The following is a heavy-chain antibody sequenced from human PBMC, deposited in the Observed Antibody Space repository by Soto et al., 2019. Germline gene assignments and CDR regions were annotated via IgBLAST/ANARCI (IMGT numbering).Heavy chain of an antibody. D-gene: IGHD6-6*01. J-gene: IGHJ4*02. CDR1: DGSISSGDYY. CDR2: IYYSGST. Sequence: SETLSLTCTVSDGSISSGDYYWSWIRQPPGKGLEWIGYIYYSGSTYYNPSLKSRVTISVDTSKNQFSLKLSSVTAADTAVYYCARESSSSPFDYWGQGTLVTVSS. CDR3: ARESSSSPFDY. V-gene: IGHV4-30-4*01.